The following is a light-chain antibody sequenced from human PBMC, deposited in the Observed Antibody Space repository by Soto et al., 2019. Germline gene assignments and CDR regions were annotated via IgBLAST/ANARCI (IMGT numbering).Light chain of an antibody. CDR3: MQGTHSPWT. CDR1: QSLIHSDGDTY. Sequence: DVVMTQSPLSLPVTLGQPASISCRSSQSLIHSDGDTYLNWFQQRPGQSPRRLIYKVSDRDSGVPDRFSGSGSGTDFTLKISRVEAEDVGIYYCMQGTHSPWTCGQGTEVEIK. J-gene: IGKJ1*01. CDR2: KVS. V-gene: IGKV2-30*02.